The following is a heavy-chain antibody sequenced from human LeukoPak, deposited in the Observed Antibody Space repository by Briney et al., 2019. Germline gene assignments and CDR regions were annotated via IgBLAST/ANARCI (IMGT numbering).Heavy chain of an antibody. CDR1: GFIFSSYS. D-gene: IGHD5-18*01. CDR2: IKQDGSEK. V-gene: IGHV3-7*03. Sequence: GGSLRLSCAASGFIFSSYSMNWVRQAPGKGLEWVANIKQDGSEKYYVDSVKGRFTISRDNAKNSLYLQMNSLRAEDTAVYYCARLVVDTAMVAVLYYYYGMDVWGQGTTVTVSS. J-gene: IGHJ6*02. CDR3: ARLVVDTAMVAVLYYYYGMDV.